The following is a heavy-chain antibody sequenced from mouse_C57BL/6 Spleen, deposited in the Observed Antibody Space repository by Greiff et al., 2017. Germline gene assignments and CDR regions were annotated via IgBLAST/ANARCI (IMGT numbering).Heavy chain of an antibody. CDR1: GYTFTSYW. CDR3: ASYCEVSLDY. Sequence: VQLQQSGAELVKPGASVKLSCKASGYTFTSYWMHWVKQRPGQGLEWIGGIDPSDSDTNYNQKFKGKATLTVDKSSSTAYMQRSSLKSEDSAVYASASYCEVSLDYWGQGTTLTVSS. D-gene: IGHD2-12*01. CDR2: IDPSDSDT. J-gene: IGHJ2*01. V-gene: IGHV1-74*01.